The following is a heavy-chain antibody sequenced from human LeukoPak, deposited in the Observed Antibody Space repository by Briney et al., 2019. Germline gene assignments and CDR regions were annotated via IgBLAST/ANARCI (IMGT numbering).Heavy chain of an antibody. D-gene: IGHD4-11*01. J-gene: IGHJ4*02. V-gene: IGHV4-59*12. CDR3: ASASNTYYFDF. CDR1: GHSISSFY. CDR2: IHYTGSA. Sequence: SETLSLTCTFPGHSISSFYWTWIRQPPGQRLEWIGYIHYTGSANYNPSLKSRVTISVDTSQNQFSLQLTSVTAADTAVYYCASASNTYYFDFWGQGTLVTVSS.